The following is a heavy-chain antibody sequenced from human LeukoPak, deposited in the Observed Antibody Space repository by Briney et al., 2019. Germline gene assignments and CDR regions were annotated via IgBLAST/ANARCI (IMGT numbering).Heavy chain of an antibody. Sequence: ASVKVSCKASGYTFTGYYMHWVRQAPGQGLEWMGWINPNSGGTNYAQKLQGRVTMTRDTSISTAYMELSRLRSDDTAVYYCAIYTTDYYDSSGYYYDQNAFDIWGQGTMVTVPS. D-gene: IGHD3-22*01. CDR2: INPNSGGT. V-gene: IGHV1-2*02. CDR1: GYTFTGYY. CDR3: AIYTTDYYDSSGYYYDQNAFDI. J-gene: IGHJ3*02.